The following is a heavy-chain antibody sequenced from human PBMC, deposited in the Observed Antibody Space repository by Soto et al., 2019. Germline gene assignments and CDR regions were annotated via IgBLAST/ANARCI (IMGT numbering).Heavy chain of an antibody. V-gene: IGHV3-9*01. CDR1: GFRFDDYA. D-gene: IGHD3-16*01. J-gene: IGHJ6*02. CDR2: ISWNSDTI. Sequence: EVQLVESGGGLVQPGRSPRLSCAASGFRFDDYAMHWVRQAPGKGLEWVSGISWNSDTIGYADSVKGRFTISRDNGKNSLYLQTNSLRAEDTALYYCAKDISGGNYYYGMDVWGQGTTVTVSS. CDR3: AKDISGGNYYYGMDV.